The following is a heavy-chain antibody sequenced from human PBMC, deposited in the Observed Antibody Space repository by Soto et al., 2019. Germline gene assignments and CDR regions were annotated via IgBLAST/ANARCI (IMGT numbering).Heavy chain of an antibody. D-gene: IGHD3-3*02. CDR3: ARSLFLASTDTEPFDY. CDR2: ISGGGNDA. CDR1: RFTFSSYD. Sequence: EVQLLEYGGGLVQPGGSLVLSCASSRFTFSSYDMSWVRHDPGKGLEWVSSISGGGNDAYYADSVKGRFTISRDNAQNTLYLQMSSLIADDTAVDYCARSLFLASTDTEPFDYWGQGAVFTVSS. J-gene: IGHJ4*02. V-gene: IGHV3-23*01.